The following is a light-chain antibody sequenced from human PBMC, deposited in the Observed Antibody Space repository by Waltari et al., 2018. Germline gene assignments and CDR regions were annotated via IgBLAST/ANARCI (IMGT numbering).Light chain of an antibody. Sequence: QSVLTQPPSASGTPGQRVTISCSGRSSNVGSNYVYWSHQLPGPAPKLLIYRNDTRPSGVPERFSASKSGTLASLAISGLRSEDEADYYCAAWDDSLRAKFVFGTGTKVTVL. V-gene: IGLV1-47*01. CDR3: AAWDDSLRAKFV. J-gene: IGLJ1*01. CDR1: SSNVGSNY. CDR2: RND.